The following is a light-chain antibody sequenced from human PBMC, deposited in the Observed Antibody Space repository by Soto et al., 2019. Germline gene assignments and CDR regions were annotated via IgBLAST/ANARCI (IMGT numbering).Light chain of an antibody. Sequence: EIVMTQSPATLSVSPGERATLSYRASQSVSSNLAWYQQKPGQAPRLLIYGASTRATGIPARFSGSRSGTEFTLTISSLQSEDFAVYYCQHYNNWPRTFGQGTKVEIK. V-gene: IGKV3-15*01. J-gene: IGKJ1*01. CDR1: QSVSSN. CDR3: QHYNNWPRT. CDR2: GAS.